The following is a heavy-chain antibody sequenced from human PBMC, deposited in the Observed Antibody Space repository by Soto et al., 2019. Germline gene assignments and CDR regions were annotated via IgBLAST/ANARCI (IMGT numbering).Heavy chain of an antibody. D-gene: IGHD4-17*01. V-gene: IGHV3-30*03. CDR1: GFTFSTYD. J-gene: IGHJ4*02. Sequence: QVQLVESGGGVVQPGRSLSLSCAASGFTFSTYDMHWVRQAPGKGLEWVAVILYDGSNRYYVDSVKGRFTISRDNSKNTLYLQMNSLRPEDTAVYYCAIIPPTTVDYWGQGTLVTVFS. CDR2: ILYDGSNR. CDR3: AIIPPTTVDY.